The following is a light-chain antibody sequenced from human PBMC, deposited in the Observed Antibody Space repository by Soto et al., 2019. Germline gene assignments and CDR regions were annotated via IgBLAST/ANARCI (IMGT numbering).Light chain of an antibody. Sequence: DIQMTQSPSTLSASVGDRVTITCRASQSISSWVAWYQQKPGKAPKLLIYDASSLESGVPSRFSGSGSDTEFTLTINNLQPDDVATYHCQQYNRYSLTFGGGTKVEIK. CDR1: QSISSW. CDR2: DAS. J-gene: IGKJ4*01. V-gene: IGKV1-5*01. CDR3: QQYNRYSLT.